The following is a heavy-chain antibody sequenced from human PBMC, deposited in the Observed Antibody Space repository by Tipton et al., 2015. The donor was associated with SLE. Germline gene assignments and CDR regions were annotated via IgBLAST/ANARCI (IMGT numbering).Heavy chain of an antibody. V-gene: IGHV4-59*08. CDR3: ARQRGYYDGTPFPPWNFDL. D-gene: IGHD3-16*01. Sequence: TLSLTCTVSGGSITSRYWNWVRQPPGKGLEWIGYIYYSGTTSYNSSLKSRVTISVDSAKNQFSLKVSSVTAADTAVYFCARQRGYYDGTPFPPWNFDLWGRGTQVTVSS. CDR2: IYYSGTT. J-gene: IGHJ2*01. CDR1: GGSITSRY.